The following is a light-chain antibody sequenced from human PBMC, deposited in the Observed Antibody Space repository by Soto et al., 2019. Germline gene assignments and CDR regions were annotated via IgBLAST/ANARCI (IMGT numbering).Light chain of an antibody. CDR1: QSVSRY. CDR3: QQRSNWPPTWT. Sequence: EIVLTQSPATLSLSPGERATLSCMASQSVSRYLAWYQHKPGQAPRLLIYDASKRATGIPARFSGSGSGTDFTLTISSLEPEDFAVYYCQQRSNWPPTWTFGQGTRVEIK. V-gene: IGKV3-11*01. J-gene: IGKJ1*01. CDR2: DAS.